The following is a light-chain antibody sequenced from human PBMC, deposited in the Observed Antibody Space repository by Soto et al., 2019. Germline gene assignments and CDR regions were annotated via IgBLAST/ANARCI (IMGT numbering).Light chain of an antibody. J-gene: IGLJ1*01. CDR1: SSDVGGYNY. CDR2: EVT. Sequence: QSVLTQPPSASGSPGQSVTISCTGTSSDVGGYNYVSWYQQHPGKAPKLMIYEVTKRPSGVPDRFSGSKSGNTASLTVSGLQAEDEADYYCSSYGGSNNLYVFGTGTKLTVL. V-gene: IGLV2-8*01. CDR3: SSYGGSNNLYV.